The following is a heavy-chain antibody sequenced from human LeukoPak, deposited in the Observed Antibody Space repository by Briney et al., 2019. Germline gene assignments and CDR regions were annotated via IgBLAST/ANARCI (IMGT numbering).Heavy chain of an antibody. CDR2: IWYDGSNK. J-gene: IGHJ4*02. Sequence: GGSLRLSCAASGFTFSSYGMHWVRQAPGRGLEWVAVIWYDGSNKYYADSVKGRFTISRDNSKNTLYLQMSSLRAEDTAVYYCARGGYSPSDYWGQGTLVTVSS. D-gene: IGHD6-13*01. V-gene: IGHV3-33*08. CDR1: GFTFSSYG. CDR3: ARGGYSPSDY.